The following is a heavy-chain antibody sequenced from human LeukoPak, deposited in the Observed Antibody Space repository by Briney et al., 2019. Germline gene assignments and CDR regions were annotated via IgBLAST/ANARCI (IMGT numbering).Heavy chain of an antibody. CDR3: ARDLDHSSSWYGWVGSGYYYYYYMDV. J-gene: IGHJ6*03. D-gene: IGHD6-13*01. V-gene: IGHV4-59*12. CDR1: GGSISSYY. Sequence: SETLSLTCSVFGGSISSYYWSWIRQPPGKGLEWIGNIHYSGSTNYNPSLKSRVTISVDTSKNQFSLQLNSVTPEDTAVYYCARDLDHSSSWYGWVGSGYYYYYYMDVWGKGTTVTVSS. CDR2: IHYSGST.